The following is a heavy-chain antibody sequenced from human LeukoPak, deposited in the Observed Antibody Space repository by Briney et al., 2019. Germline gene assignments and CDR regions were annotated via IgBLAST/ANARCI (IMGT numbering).Heavy chain of an antibody. Sequence: GGSLRLSCAASGFTFSSYVMTWVRQASGKGLEWVSGITGSGDTAHYADSVKGRFTMSRDNSKNTVYLQMSSLRAEDTAVYYCAKTVGALDYWGQGTLVTVSS. D-gene: IGHD1-26*01. V-gene: IGHV3-23*01. CDR1: GFTFSSYV. CDR2: ITGSGDTA. CDR3: AKTVGALDY. J-gene: IGHJ4*02.